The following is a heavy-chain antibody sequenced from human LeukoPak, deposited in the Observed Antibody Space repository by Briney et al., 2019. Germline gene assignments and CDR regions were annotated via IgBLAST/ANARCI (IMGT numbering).Heavy chain of an antibody. J-gene: IGHJ5*01. CDR2: ISYSGST. Sequence: PSETLTLTCIVSGGSITSYYWSWIRQPPGKGLEWIGYISYSGSTNYSPSLKSRVTISVDTSRNQFSLKLSSVTAADTAVYYCARQYCTGGSCYWFDSWGQGTLVTVSS. V-gene: IGHV4-59*08. D-gene: IGHD2-15*01. CDR1: GGSITSYY. CDR3: ARQYCTGGSCYWFDS.